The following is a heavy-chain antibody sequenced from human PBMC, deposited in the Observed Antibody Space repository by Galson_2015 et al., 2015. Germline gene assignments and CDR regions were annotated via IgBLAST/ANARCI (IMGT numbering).Heavy chain of an antibody. V-gene: IGHV4-38-2*02. Sequence: ETLSLTCTVSGSSISNGYYWGWIRQPPGKGLEWIGTIYHSGSSHYNPSLKSRVTISVDTSKNQFSLHLSSVTAADTAVYYCARDRYTHGQLHDCWGQGTLVTVSS. CDR3: ARDRYTHGQLHDC. CDR1: GSSISNGYY. CDR2: IYHSGSS. D-gene: IGHD1-1*01. J-gene: IGHJ4*02.